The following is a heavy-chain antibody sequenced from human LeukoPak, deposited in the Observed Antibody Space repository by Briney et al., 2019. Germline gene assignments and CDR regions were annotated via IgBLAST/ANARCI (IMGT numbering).Heavy chain of an antibody. D-gene: IGHD5-18*01. Sequence: GALRLSCAASGFTFSSYWMSWVGRAPGKGLEWVANIKQDGSEKYYVASVKGRFTISRDTAKNSLYLQMNSLRADDTAVYYCARDRWGYSYGGDWGQGTLVTVSS. J-gene: IGHJ4*02. CDR2: IKQDGSEK. CDR3: ARDRWGYSYGGD. V-gene: IGHV3-7*01. CDR1: GFTFSSYW.